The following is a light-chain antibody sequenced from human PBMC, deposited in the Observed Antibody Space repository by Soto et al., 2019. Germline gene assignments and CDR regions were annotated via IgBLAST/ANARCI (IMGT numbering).Light chain of an antibody. J-gene: IGKJ1*01. CDR1: QSVSSS. Sequence: EIVMTQSPVTLSVSPGERATLSCRASQSVSSSVAWYYQKPGQAPSLLISGASARAPCVPVRFSASGSGTEFTLTISGLQSEDFAVYYCQQYNVWPRTFGQGTKLEIK. V-gene: IGKV3-15*01. CDR2: GAS. CDR3: QQYNVWPRT.